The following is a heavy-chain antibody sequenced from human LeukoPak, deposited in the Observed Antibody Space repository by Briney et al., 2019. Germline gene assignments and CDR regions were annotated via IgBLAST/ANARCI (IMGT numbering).Heavy chain of an antibody. V-gene: IGHV4-4*02. Sequence: SETLSLTCGVPGGSVINTNWWTWVRQPPGKGLEWIGEVHLDGRTNYNPSLESRLTMSADVSENQVSLKLTSVTAADTAVYYCAREGGFYRPLDYSGQGTLVTVSS. CDR1: GGSVINTNW. J-gene: IGHJ4*02. CDR3: AREGGFYRPLDY. CDR2: VHLDGRT. D-gene: IGHD3-3*01.